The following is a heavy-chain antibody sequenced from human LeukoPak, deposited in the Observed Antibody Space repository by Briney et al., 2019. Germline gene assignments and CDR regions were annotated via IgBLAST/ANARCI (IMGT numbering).Heavy chain of an antibody. J-gene: IGHJ4*02. CDR1: GYTFTSYG. Sequence: GASVKVSCKASGYTFTSYGISWVRQAPGQGLEWMGWISAYNGNTNYAQKVQGRVTMTTDTSTSTAYMELRSLRSDDTAVYYCARESDYYDSSGYCQTPHHFDYWGQGTLVTVSS. V-gene: IGHV1-18*01. D-gene: IGHD3-22*01. CDR3: ARESDYYDSSGYCQTPHHFDY. CDR2: ISAYNGNT.